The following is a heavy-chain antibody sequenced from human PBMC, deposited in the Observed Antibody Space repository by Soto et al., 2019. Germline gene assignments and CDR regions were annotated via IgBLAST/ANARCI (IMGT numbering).Heavy chain of an antibody. Sequence: SETLSLTCTVSGGSISSGGYYWSWIRQHPGKGLEWIGYIYYSGSTYYNPSLKSRVTISVDTSKNQFSLKLSSVTAADTAVYYCARDSRLYDYIWGSYDSPDAFAIWGQGTMVTVSS. CDR2: IYYSGST. J-gene: IGHJ3*02. V-gene: IGHV4-31*03. CDR3: ARDSRLYDYIWGSYDSPDAFAI. D-gene: IGHD3-16*01. CDR1: GGSISSGGYY.